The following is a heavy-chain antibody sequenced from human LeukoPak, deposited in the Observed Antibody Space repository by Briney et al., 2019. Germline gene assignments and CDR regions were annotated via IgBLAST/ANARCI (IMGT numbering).Heavy chain of an antibody. CDR1: GFTFSSYG. CDR3: AKGKVLWFGEVIDY. D-gene: IGHD3-10*01. V-gene: IGHV3-23*01. Sequence: GGTLRLSCAASGFTFSSYGMSWVRQAPGKGLEWVSAISGSGGSTYYADSVKGRFTISRDNSKNTLYLQMNSLRAEDTAVCYCAKGKVLWFGEVIDYWGQGTLVTVSS. CDR2: ISGSGGST. J-gene: IGHJ4*02.